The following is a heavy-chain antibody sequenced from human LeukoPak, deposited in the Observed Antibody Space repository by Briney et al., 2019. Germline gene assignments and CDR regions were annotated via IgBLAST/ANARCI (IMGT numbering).Heavy chain of an antibody. CDR2: IYYSGST. V-gene: IGHV4-39*02. D-gene: IGHD3-22*01. CDR3: ARDSGYYYLFDY. CDR1: GGSISSSSYY. J-gene: IGHJ4*02. Sequence: PSETLSLTCTVSGGSISSSSYYWGWIRQPPGKGLEWIGSIYYSGSTYYNPSLKSRVTISVDTSKNQFSLMLSSVTAADTAVYYCARDSGYYYLFDYWGQGTLVTVSS.